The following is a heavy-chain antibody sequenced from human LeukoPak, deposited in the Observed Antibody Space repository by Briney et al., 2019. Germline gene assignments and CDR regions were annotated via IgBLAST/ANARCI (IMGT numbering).Heavy chain of an antibody. Sequence: PSETLSLTCTVSSGSISISSYYWGWIRQPPGKGLEWIGEINHSGSTNYNPSLKSRVTISVDTSKNQFSLKLSSVTAADTAVYYCARRGRITESIDYWGQGTLVTVSS. CDR2: INHSGST. CDR3: ARRGRITESIDY. V-gene: IGHV4-39*07. CDR1: SGSISISSYY. D-gene: IGHD3-16*01. J-gene: IGHJ4*02.